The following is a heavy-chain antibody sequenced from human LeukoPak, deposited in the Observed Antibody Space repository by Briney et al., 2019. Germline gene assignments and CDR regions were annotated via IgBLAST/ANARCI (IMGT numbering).Heavy chain of an antibody. V-gene: IGHV4-34*01. CDR3: ARRCSGGSCYNC. Sequence: SETLSLTCAVYGGSFSGYYWSWIRQPPGKGLEWIGEINHSGSTNYNPSLKRRVTVSIDTSKNQFSLKLSSVTAADTAVYYCARRCSGGSCYNCWGQGTLVTVSS. CDR2: INHSGST. D-gene: IGHD2-15*01. J-gene: IGHJ4*02. CDR1: GGSFSGYY.